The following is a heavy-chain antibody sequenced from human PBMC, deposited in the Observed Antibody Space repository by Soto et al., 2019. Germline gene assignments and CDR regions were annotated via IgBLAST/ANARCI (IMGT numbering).Heavy chain of an antibody. D-gene: IGHD3-22*01. V-gene: IGHV3-30*18. CDR2: ISYDGSNK. Sequence: GGSLRLSCAASGFTFSSYGMHWVRQAPGKGLEWVAVISYDGSNKYYADSVKGRFTISRDNSKNTLYLQMNSLRAEDTAVYYCAKDWYYYDSSGYSGDNPRYYYIHYPGQGTLVTVSS. J-gene: IGHJ4*02. CDR3: AKDWYYYDSSGYSGDNPRYYYIHY. CDR1: GFTFSSYG.